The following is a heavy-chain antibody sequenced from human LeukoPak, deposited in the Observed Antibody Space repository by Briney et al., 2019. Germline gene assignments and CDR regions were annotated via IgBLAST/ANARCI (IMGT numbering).Heavy chain of an antibody. V-gene: IGHV3-33*01. Sequence: GGSLRLSCAASGFTFSSYGMHWVRQAPGKGLEWVAVIWYDGSNKYYADSVKGRFTISRDNSKNTLYLQMNSLRAEDTAVYYCARPNYCSGGSCYSYFDYWGQGTLVTVSS. CDR2: IWYDGSNK. CDR3: ARPNYCSGGSCYSYFDY. D-gene: IGHD2-15*01. CDR1: GFTFSSYG. J-gene: IGHJ4*02.